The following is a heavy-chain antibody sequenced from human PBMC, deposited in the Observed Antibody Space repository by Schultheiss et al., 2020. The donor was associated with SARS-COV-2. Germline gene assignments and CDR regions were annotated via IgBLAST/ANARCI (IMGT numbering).Heavy chain of an antibody. Sequence: SETLSLTCTVSGGSISSGDHYWTWIRQPPGKGLEWIGYIYYSGNTYYNPSLRSRLTISVDTSKNQFSLKLSSVTAADTAVYYCARSGLAGVAATDYWGQGTRVTVSS. CDR3: ARSGLAGVAATDY. CDR2: IYYSGNT. CDR1: GGSISSGDHY. J-gene: IGHJ4*02. V-gene: IGHV4-30-4*01. D-gene: IGHD2-15*01.